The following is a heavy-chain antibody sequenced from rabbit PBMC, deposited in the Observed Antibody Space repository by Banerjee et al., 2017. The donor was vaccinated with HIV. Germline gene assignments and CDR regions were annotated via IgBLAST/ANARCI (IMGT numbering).Heavy chain of an antibody. J-gene: IGHJ4*01. V-gene: IGHV1S40*01. Sequence: QSLEESGGGLVKPEGSLTLTCKASGFDLSSDYYMCWVRQAPGKGLQWIGYIYSGSGSTYYASWAKGGFTISKTSSTTVTLQMTSLTVADTATYFCARDRDGDAGYGSLALWGQGTLVTVS. D-gene: IGHD7-1*01. CDR3: ARDRDGDAGYGSLAL. CDR2: IYSGSGST. CDR1: GFDLSSDYY.